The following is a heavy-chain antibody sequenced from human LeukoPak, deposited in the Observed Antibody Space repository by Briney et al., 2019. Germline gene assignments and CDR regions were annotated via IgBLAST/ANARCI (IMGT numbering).Heavy chain of an antibody. D-gene: IGHD6-13*01. CDR3: ARHPSIAAAGHNWFDP. V-gene: IGHV5-51*01. CDR1: GYSFTSYW. Sequence: GESLEISCKGSGYSFTSYWIGWVRQMPGKGLEWMGIIYPGDSDTRYSPSFQGQVTISADKSISTAYLQWSSLKASDTAMYYCARHPSIAAAGHNWFDPWGQGTLVTVSS. J-gene: IGHJ5*02. CDR2: IYPGDSDT.